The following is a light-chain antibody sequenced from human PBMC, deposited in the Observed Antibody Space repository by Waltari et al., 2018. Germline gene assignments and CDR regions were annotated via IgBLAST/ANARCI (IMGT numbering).Light chain of an antibody. Sequence: SSELTQDPAVSVALGQTVRITCQGDSLRSYYASVYQQKPGQAPVLVIYGKNNRPSGIPDRFSGSSSGNTASLTITGAQAEDEADYYCYSRDSSGNHLVFGGGTKLTVL. CDR3: YSRDSSGNHLV. CDR1: SLRSYY. CDR2: GKN. V-gene: IGLV3-19*01. J-gene: IGLJ3*02.